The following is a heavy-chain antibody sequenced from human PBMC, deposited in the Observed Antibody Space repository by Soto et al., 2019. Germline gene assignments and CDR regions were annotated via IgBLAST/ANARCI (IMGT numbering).Heavy chain of an antibody. D-gene: IGHD2-2*01. Sequence: EVQLVESGGGLIQPGGSLRLSCAASGFTVSSNYMSWVRQAPGKGLEWVSVICGDGATYYADPVKGRFTISRDDSKNSLYLEMNSLKSEDTAVYYCGRGYCTGSSCPRAHYGLDVWGQGTTVTVSS. J-gene: IGHJ6*02. CDR3: GRGYCTGSSCPRAHYGLDV. CDR2: ICGDGAT. CDR1: GFTVSSNY. V-gene: IGHV3-53*01.